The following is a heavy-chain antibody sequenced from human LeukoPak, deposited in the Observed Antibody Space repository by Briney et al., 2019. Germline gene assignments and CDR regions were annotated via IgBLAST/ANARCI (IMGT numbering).Heavy chain of an antibody. CDR1: GFTFSSYA. V-gene: IGHV3-7*01. CDR2: VNEDGSAK. J-gene: IGHJ4*02. D-gene: IGHD1-1*01. Sequence: GGSLRLSCAASGFTFSSYAMIWVRQAPGKGLESVAIVNEDGSAKYYLDSVKGRFTISRDNARNSLYLEMNSLRAEDTAVYYCARDYWRSIDHWGQGTLVTVSS. CDR3: ARDYWRSIDH.